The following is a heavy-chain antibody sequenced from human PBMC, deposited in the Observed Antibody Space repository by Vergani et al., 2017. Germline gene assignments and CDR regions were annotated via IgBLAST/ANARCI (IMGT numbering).Heavy chain of an antibody. CDR3: AKGLSGYCNDDNCYIHPWFDS. CDR1: GYTFTNYD. CDR2: MNPISGNT. J-gene: IGHJ5*01. V-gene: IGHV1-8*03. Sequence: QVQLVQSGTEVKKPGASVKVSCKASGYTFTNYDINWVRRATGQGLEWMGWMNPISGNTGFAQKFRGRVTITRDTSISTAYMELSSLRSEDTAIYYCAKGLSGYCNDDNCYIHPWFDSWGPGTLVTVSS. D-gene: IGHD2-15*01.